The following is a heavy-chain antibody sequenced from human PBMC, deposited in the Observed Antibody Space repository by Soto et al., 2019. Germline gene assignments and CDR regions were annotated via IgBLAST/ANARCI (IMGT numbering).Heavy chain of an antibody. D-gene: IGHD5-12*01. CDR3: RVQVPPTNFDY. CDR1: GFTFSSYW. CDR2: IKQDGSEK. J-gene: IGHJ4*02. Sequence: GGSLRLSCAASGFTFSSYWMSWVRQAPGKGLEWVANIKQDGSEKYYVDSVKGRFTISRDNAKNSLYLQMNSLRAEDTALYYFRVQVPPTNFDYWGQGTLVTVSS. V-gene: IGHV3-7*01.